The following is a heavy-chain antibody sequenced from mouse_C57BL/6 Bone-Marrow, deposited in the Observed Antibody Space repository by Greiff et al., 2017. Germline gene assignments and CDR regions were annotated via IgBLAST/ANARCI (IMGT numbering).Heavy chain of an antibody. Sequence: EVQRVESGGDLVKPGGSLKLSCAASGFTFSSYGMSWVRQTPDKRLEWVATISSGGSYTYYPDSVKGRFTISRDNAKNTLYLQMSSLKSEDTAMYYCARQGDYYGSSYGAYWGQGTLVTVSA. D-gene: IGHD1-1*01. J-gene: IGHJ3*01. CDR3: ARQGDYYGSSYGAY. CDR1: GFTFSSYG. CDR2: ISSGGSYT. V-gene: IGHV5-6*01.